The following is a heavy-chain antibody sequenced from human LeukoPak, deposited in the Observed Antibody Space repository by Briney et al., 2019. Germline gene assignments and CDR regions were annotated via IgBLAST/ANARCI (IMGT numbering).Heavy chain of an antibody. D-gene: IGHD1-26*01. J-gene: IGHJ4*02. CDR1: GYTFTSYG. CDR2: IYPGDSDT. CDR3: ARLSGSYSPVDY. Sequence: KVSCKASGYTFTSYGISWVRQMPGKGLGWMGIIYPGDSDTRYSPSFQGQVTISADKSISTAYLQWSSLKASDTAMYYCARLSGSYSPVDYWGQGTLVTVSS. V-gene: IGHV5-51*01.